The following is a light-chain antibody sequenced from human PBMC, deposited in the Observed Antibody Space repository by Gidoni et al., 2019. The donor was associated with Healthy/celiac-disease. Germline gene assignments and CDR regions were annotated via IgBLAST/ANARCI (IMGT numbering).Light chain of an antibody. J-gene: IGKJ1*01. Sequence: DSQMSHYPSSLSASVGDRVTITCRASQSISSYLNWYQQKPGKAPKLLIYAASSLQSGVPSRFSGSGSGTDFTLTISSLQPEDFATYYCQQSYSTPCTFGQXTKVEIK. V-gene: IGKV1-39*01. CDR2: AAS. CDR3: QQSYSTPCT. CDR1: QSISSY.